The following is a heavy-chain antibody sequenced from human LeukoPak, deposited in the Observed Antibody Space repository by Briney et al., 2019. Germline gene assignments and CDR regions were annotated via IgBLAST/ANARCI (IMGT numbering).Heavy chain of an antibody. CDR1: GFTFGDYA. V-gene: IGHV3-49*04. D-gene: IGHD3-10*01. Sequence: GGSLILYCPASGFTFGDYAMSWVRQAPGKGLEWVGFIRSKAYGGTTEYAASVKGRFTISKDDSKSIAYQQMNSLKSEDTAVYYCTSSITLVRGVVDWGQGTLVTVSS. J-gene: IGHJ4*02. CDR3: TSSITLVRGVVD. CDR2: IRSKAYGGTT.